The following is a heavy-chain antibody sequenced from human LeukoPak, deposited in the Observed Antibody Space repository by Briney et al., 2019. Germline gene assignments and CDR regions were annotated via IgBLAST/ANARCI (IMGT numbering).Heavy chain of an antibody. CDR1: GFAFSTYG. V-gene: IGHV3-30*18. CDR2: ISYDGSNK. Sequence: GGSLRLSCAASGFAFSTYGMHWVRQAPGKGLEWVAVISYDGSNKYYADSVKGRFTISRDNSKNTLYLQMSSLRADDTGVYYCVKNGYTSGWFDNWFDPWGQGTLVTVSS. CDR3: VKNGYTSGWFDNWFDP. J-gene: IGHJ5*02. D-gene: IGHD6-19*01.